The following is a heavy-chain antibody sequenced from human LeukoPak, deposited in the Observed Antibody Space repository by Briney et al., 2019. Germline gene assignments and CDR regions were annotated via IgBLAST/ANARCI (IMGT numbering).Heavy chain of an antibody. CDR2: ISSSSSYI. Sequence: GGSLRLSCAASGFTFSSYSMNWVRQAPGKGLEWVSSISSSSSYIYYADSVKGRFTISRDNSKNTLYLQMNSLRAEDTAVYYCAKDPSNLWFGEGWGQGTLVTVSS. V-gene: IGHV3-21*04. D-gene: IGHD3-10*01. CDR1: GFTFSSYS. J-gene: IGHJ4*02. CDR3: AKDPSNLWFGEG.